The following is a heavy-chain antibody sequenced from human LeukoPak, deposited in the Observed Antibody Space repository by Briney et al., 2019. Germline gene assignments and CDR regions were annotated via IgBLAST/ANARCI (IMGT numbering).Heavy chain of an antibody. CDR2: MKQDGSEK. V-gene: IGHV3-7*01. J-gene: IGHJ6*03. Sequence: PGGSLRLSCAASGFTFSSYWMSWVRQAPGKGLEWVANMKQDGSEKYYVDSVKGRFTISRDNAKNSLYLQMNSLRAEDTAVYYCASSWGGYSYGYGYYYYMDVWGKGTTVTVSS. CDR1: GFTFSSYW. CDR3: ASSWGGYSYGYGYYYYMDV. D-gene: IGHD5-18*01.